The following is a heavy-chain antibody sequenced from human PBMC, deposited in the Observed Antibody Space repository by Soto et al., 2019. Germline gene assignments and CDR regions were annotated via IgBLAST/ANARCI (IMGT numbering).Heavy chain of an antibody. V-gene: IGHV1-8*01. D-gene: IGHD3-10*01. CDR3: ARMVSGNSDDY. J-gene: IGHJ4*02. CDR2: MNPYSGNT. Sequence: GASVKVSCKGSGYTYISYDINWVRQATGQGLEWMGWMNPYSGNTGYAQKFQGRVTMTRDTSITTAYMELNNLTSEDTAVYYCARMVSGNSDDYWGQGTLVTVSS. CDR1: GYTYISYD.